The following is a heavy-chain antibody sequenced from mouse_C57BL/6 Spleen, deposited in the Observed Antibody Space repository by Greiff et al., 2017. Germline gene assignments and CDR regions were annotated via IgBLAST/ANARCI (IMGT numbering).Heavy chain of an antibody. J-gene: IGHJ2*01. CDR2: ISSGSSTI. V-gene: IGHV5-17*01. CDR1: GFTFSDYG. D-gene: IGHD4-1*01. CDR3: ARDLTGTEFDY. Sequence: DVKLQESGGGLVKPGGSLKLSCAASGFTFSDYGMHWVRQAPEKGLEWVAYISSGSSTIYYADTVKGRFTISRDNAKNTLFLQMTSLRSEDTAMYYCARDLTGTEFDYWGQGTTLTVSS.